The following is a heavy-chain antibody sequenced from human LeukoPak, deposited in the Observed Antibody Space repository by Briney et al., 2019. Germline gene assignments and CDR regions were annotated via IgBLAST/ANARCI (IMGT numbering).Heavy chain of an antibody. Sequence: SETLSLTCAVYGGSFSGYYWSWIRQPPGKGLEWIGEISNSGSTNYNPSLKSRVTISVDASKNQFSLKLSSVTAADTAVYYCARAYSSSWIDYWGQGTLVTVSS. V-gene: IGHV4-34*01. CDR1: GGSFSGYY. D-gene: IGHD6-13*01. J-gene: IGHJ4*02. CDR3: ARAYSSSWIDY. CDR2: ISNSGST.